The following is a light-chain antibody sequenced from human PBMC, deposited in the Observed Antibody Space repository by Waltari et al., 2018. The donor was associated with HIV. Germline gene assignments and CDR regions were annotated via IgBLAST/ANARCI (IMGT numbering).Light chain of an antibody. CDR1: QSVLDNSNNKNY. CDR2: WAS. Sequence: DIVMTQSPASLAVSLGVRATITCKSSQSVLDNSNNKNYLAWYQQKSGQPPKLLIYWASTRETGVPDRFSGSGSGTQFALTINSLQPEDVAVYYCQQYYNSPRTFGQGTKVEVK. CDR3: QQYYNSPRT. V-gene: IGKV4-1*01. J-gene: IGKJ1*01.